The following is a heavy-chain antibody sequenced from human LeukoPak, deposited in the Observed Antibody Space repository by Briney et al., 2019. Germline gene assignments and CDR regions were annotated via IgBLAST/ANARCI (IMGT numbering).Heavy chain of an antibody. CDR2: VNTDNTKS. CDR1: QYSFSDYA. J-gene: IGHJ6*02. V-gene: IGHV1-3*04. Sequence: ALVKVSCKASQYSFSDYAIHWVRQAPGQRLEWLGRVNTDNTKSEYSQKFQGRVIITRDTSASTAYMEMSGLRSEDTAVYYCATRSHCSSTSCPIGSYYYYGMDVWGQGTTVTVSS. CDR3: ATRSHCSSTSCPIGSYYYYGMDV. D-gene: IGHD2-2*01.